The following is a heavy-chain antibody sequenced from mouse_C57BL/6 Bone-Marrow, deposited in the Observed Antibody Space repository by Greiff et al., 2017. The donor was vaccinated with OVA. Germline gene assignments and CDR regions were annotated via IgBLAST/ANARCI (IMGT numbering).Heavy chain of an antibody. CDR1: GFTFSSYA. J-gene: IGHJ4*01. Sequence: EVKVVESGEGLVKPGGSLKLSCAASGFTFSSYAMSWVRQTPEKRLEWVAYISSGGDYIYYADTVKGRFTISRDKARNTLYLQMSSLKSDDTAMYYCTRLLDAMDDWGQGTSVTVSS. CDR2: ISSGGDYI. D-gene: IGHD2-1*01. CDR3: TRLLDAMDD. V-gene: IGHV5-9-1*02.